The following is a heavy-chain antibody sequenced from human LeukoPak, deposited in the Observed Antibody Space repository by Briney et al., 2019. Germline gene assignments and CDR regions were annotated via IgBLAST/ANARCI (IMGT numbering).Heavy chain of an antibody. D-gene: IGHD3-3*01. CDR2: IIPKFAAV. Sequence: EASVKVSFKASGDGFSNYGINLVRRAPGQGLEWIGGIIPKFAAVNYEPRFQGRVTMTTDTSTSTADMELSSLPPDDTAVYHCARDLGYLEWLGVFDIWGPGTMVTVSS. CDR1: GDGFSNYG. V-gene: IGHV1-69*05. J-gene: IGHJ3*02. CDR3: ARDLGYLEWLGVFDI.